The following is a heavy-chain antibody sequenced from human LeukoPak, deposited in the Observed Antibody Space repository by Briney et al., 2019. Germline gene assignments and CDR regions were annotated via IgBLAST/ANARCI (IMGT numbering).Heavy chain of an antibody. D-gene: IGHD2-21*02. J-gene: IGHJ4*02. Sequence: SETLSLTCAVYGGSFSGYYWSWIRQPPGKGLEWIGEINHSGSTNYNPSLKSRVTISVDTSKNQFSLKLSSVTAADTAVYYCARQGDLAGVFDYWGQGTLITVSS. CDR1: GGSFSGYY. V-gene: IGHV4-34*01. CDR2: INHSGST. CDR3: ARQGDLAGVFDY.